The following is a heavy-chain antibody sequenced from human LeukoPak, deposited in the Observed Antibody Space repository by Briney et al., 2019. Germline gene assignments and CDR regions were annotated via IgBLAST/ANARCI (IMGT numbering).Heavy chain of an antibody. CDR1: GYTLTELS. J-gene: IGHJ6*03. D-gene: IGHD2-15*01. CDR3: ATRYCSGGSCPNYYYYYINV. V-gene: IGHV1-24*01. CDR2: FDPEVGKT. Sequence: ASVKVSCKVSGYTLTELSMHWVRQAPGKGLEWMGGFDPEVGKTIYAQKFQGRVTMTEDTSTDTAYMELSSLRSEDTAVYYCATRYCSGGSCPNYYYYYINVWGKGTTVTISS.